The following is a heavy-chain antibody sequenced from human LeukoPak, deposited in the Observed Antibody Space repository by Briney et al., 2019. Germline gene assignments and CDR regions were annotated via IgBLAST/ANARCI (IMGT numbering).Heavy chain of an antibody. J-gene: IGHJ6*03. Sequence: SETLSLTCAVYGGSFSGYYWSWIRQPPGKGLEWIGEINHSGSTNYNPSLKSRVTISVDTSKNQFSLKLTSVIAADTAVYYCARHLFGSGSPYHMDVWGKGTTVTVS. D-gene: IGHD3-10*01. V-gene: IGHV4-34*01. CDR3: ARHLFGSGSPYHMDV. CDR1: GGSFSGYY. CDR2: INHSGST.